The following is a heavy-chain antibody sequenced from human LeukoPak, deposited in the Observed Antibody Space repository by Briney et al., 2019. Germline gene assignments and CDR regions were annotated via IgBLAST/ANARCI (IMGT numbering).Heavy chain of an antibody. D-gene: IGHD6-13*01. CDR2: MNPNSGNT. CDR1: GYTFTSYD. J-gene: IGHJ6*03. Sequence: ASVTVSCKASGYTFTSYDINWVRQATGQGLEWMGWMNPNSGNTGYAQKFQGRVTITRNTSISTAYMELSSLRSEDTAVYYCARATRQQLNPYYYYMDVWGKGTTVTVSS. V-gene: IGHV1-8*03. CDR3: ARATRQQLNPYYYYMDV.